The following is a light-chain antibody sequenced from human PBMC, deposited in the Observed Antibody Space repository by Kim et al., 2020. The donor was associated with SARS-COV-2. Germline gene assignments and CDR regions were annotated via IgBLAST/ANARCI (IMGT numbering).Light chain of an antibody. J-gene: IGKJ5*01. CDR2: EVS. CDR1: QSLLQSDGETY. Sequence: AFISCKSSQSLLQSDGETYVYWYLQKPGQSPQLLIYEVSSRFSGVADRFLGSGSGAEFTLEISRVEAEDAGVYYCMQSTQVPPTFGQGTRLEIK. CDR3: MQSTQVPPT. V-gene: IGKV2D-29*02.